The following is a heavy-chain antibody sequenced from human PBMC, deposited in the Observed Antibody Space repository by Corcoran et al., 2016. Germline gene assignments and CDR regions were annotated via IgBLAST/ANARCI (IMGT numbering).Heavy chain of an antibody. J-gene: IGHJ4*02. CDR3: ARGPGSYYFYY. D-gene: IGHD3-10*01. CDR1: GFTFSSYW. V-gene: IGHV3-7*01. Sequence: EVQLVESGGGLVQPGGSLRLSCAASGFTFSSYWMSWVRQAPGKGLEWVANIKQDGSEKYYVDSVKGRFTISRDNAKKSLYLQMNSLRAEDTAGYYCARGPGSYYFYYCGQGTLGTVSS. CDR2: IKQDGSEK.